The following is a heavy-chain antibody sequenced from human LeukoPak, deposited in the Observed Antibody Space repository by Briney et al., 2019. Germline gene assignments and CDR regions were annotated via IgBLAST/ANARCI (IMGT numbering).Heavy chain of an antibody. CDR2: ISSSGSTI. Sequence: GGSLRLSCAASGFTFSSYEMNWVCQAPGKGLDWVSYISSSGSTIYYADSVKGRFTISRDNAKNSLYLQMNSLRAEDTAVYYCARAHYYGSGIENWGQGTLVTVSS. CDR3: ARAHYYGSGIEN. J-gene: IGHJ4*02. CDR1: GFTFSSYE. D-gene: IGHD3-10*01. V-gene: IGHV3-48*03.